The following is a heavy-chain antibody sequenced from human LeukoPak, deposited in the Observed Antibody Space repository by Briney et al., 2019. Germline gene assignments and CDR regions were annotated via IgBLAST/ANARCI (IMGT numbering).Heavy chain of an antibody. D-gene: IGHD3-22*01. CDR3: ARMDSGGYGYFDY. CDR1: GGSISGYY. V-gene: IGHV4-59*01. Sequence: PSETLSLTCTVSGGSISGYYCNWFRQPPGKGLEWIGYIYYNGNTNFNPSLKSRVTISIDTSKNQFSLQLKSVTAADTAVYYRARMDSGGYGYFDYWGQGTLVTVSS. CDR2: IYYNGNT. J-gene: IGHJ4*02.